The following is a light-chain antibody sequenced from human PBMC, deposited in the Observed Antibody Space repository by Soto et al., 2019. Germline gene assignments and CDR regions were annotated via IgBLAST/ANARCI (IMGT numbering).Light chain of an antibody. CDR1: SSDVVGYNY. CDR3: SSYTSSSPLV. V-gene: IGLV2-14*01. Sequence: QSVLTQPASVSGSPGQSITISCTGTSSDVVGYNYVSWYQPHPGKAPKLMIYDVSNRPSGVSNRFSGYKSGNTASLTISGLQAEDEADYYCSSYTSSSPLVFGTGTKVTVL. CDR2: DVS. J-gene: IGLJ1*01.